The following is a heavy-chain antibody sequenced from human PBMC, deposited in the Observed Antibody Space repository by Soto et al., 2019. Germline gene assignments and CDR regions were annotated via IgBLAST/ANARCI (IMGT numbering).Heavy chain of an antibody. J-gene: IGHJ4*02. CDR3: ARDRGSYFDY. D-gene: IGHD1-26*01. Sequence: QVQLVESGGGVVQPGRSLRLSCAASGFTFSSYAMHWVRQAPGKGLEWVAVISYDGSNKYYADSVKGRFTISRDNSKNTLYLQMNSLRAEDTAVYYCARDRGSYFDYWGQGNLVTVSS. CDR2: ISYDGSNK. V-gene: IGHV3-30-3*01. CDR1: GFTFSSYA.